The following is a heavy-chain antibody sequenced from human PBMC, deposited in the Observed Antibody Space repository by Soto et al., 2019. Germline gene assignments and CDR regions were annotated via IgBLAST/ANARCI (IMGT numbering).Heavy chain of an antibody. V-gene: IGHV3-23*01. CDR3: AKVRSTTIFDFVSLFDY. J-gene: IGHJ4*02. CDR2: ISGSGGTT. CDR1: GFTFSSND. Sequence: GGSLRLACAASGFTFSSNDMSWVRQAPGEGREWGSTISGSGGTTYYAVSVKGRFTISRDNSKNTLYLQMNSLRAEDTAVYYCAKVRSTTIFDFVSLFDYWGQGTLVTVSS. D-gene: IGHD3-3*01.